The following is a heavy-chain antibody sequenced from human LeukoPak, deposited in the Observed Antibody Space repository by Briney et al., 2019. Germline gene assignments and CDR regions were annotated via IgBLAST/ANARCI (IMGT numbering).Heavy chain of an antibody. CDR3: AKPVAAGALGYYYGMDV. CDR1: GFTFSSYA. Sequence: SGGSLRLSCAASGFTFSSYAMSWVRQAPGKGLEWVSAISGSGGSTYYADSVKGRSTISRDNSKNTLYLQMNSLRAEDTAVYYCAKPVAAGALGYYYGMDVWGQGTTVTVSS. D-gene: IGHD6-19*01. J-gene: IGHJ6*02. CDR2: ISGSGGST. V-gene: IGHV3-23*01.